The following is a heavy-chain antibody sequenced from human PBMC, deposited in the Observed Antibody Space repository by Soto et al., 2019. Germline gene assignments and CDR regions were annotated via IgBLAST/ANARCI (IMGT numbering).Heavy chain of an antibody. D-gene: IGHD4-17*01. CDR3: ARGKMTTTPRFDY. V-gene: IGHV4-59*01. CDR2: IYYTGNT. Sequence: SETLSLTCTVSGGSISTYYWSWIRQPPGKGLEWIGYIYYTGNTNNNPSLKSRVTISVDTSKNQFSLKLNSVTAADTGVYYCARGKMTTTPRFDYWGQGTLVTVSS. CDR1: GGSISTYY. J-gene: IGHJ4*02.